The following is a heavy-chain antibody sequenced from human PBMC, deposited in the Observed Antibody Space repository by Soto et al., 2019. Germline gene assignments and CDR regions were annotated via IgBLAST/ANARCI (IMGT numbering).Heavy chain of an antibody. J-gene: IGHJ3*02. CDR3: APHVSCSGGSCQYDAFAI. V-gene: IGHV3-23*01. CDR2: ISGSGGST. D-gene: IGHD2-15*01. Sequence: GGSLRLSCAASGFTFSSYSMNWVRQAPGKGLEWVSTISGSGGSTYYADSVKGRFAMSRDTSENTLYLQMNSLGAEDTAAYYCAPHVSCSGGSCQYDAFAIRGQGTMVTVSS. CDR1: GFTFSSYS.